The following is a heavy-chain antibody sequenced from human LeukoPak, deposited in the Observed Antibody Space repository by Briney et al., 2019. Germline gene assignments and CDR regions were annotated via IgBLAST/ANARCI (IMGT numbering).Heavy chain of an antibody. CDR2: ISGSGSST. CDR1: GFSFSNFG. J-gene: IGHJ4*02. D-gene: IGHD5-12*01. CDR3: AKDRSEYSGSPGWFDY. Sequence: PGGSPRLSCAASGFSFSNFGMSWVRQAPGKGLEWVSSISGSGSSTYYADSVKGRSIISRDNSKNTLYLQMNSLRAEDTAVYYCAKDRSEYSGSPGWFDYWGQGTLVTVSS. V-gene: IGHV3-23*01.